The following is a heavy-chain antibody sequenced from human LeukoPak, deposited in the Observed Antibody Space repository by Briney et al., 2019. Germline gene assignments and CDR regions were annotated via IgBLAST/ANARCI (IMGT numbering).Heavy chain of an antibody. J-gene: IGHJ4*02. CDR3: AKVALGGTESFIGDFDY. CDR2: ISGSGGST. V-gene: IGHV3-23*01. D-gene: IGHD2-15*01. CDR1: GFTFSNYE. Sequence: GGSLRLSCAASGFTFSNYEMNWVRQAPGKGLEWVSAISGSGGSTYYADSVKGRFTISRDNSKNTLYLQMNSLRAEDTAVYYCAKVALGGTESFIGDFDYWGQGTLVTVSS.